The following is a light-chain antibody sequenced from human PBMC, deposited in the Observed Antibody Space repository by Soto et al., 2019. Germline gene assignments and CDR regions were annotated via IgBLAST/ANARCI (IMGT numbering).Light chain of an antibody. CDR2: AAS. CDR3: QQRYSTTWT. CDR1: QGISTY. J-gene: IGKJ1*01. V-gene: IGKV1-39*01. Sequence: MNQTAASVSASVGAIVPTTCRASQGISTYLNWYQQKKGKAPRLLIYAASSLQSGVPSRFSGSGSETDLTITISSLKPEDVETYACQQRYSTTWTFCQGTKVDIK.